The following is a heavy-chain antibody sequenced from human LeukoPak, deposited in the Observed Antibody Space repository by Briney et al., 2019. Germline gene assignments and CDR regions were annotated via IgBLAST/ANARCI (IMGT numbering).Heavy chain of an antibody. CDR1: GYTFTGYY. CDR2: INPNTAGT. J-gene: IGHJ4*02. D-gene: IGHD1-20*01. Sequence: ASVKVSCKASGYTFTGYYMHWVRQAPGQGLEWMGWINPNTAGTNYAQKFQSRVTVTWDTSISTAYMDLSSLRSDDTAVYYCARENYNWDPFDYWGQGTLVTVSS. V-gene: IGHV1-2*02. CDR3: ARENYNWDPFDY.